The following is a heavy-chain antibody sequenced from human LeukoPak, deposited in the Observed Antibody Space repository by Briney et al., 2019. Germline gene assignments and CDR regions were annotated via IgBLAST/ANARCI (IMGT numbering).Heavy chain of an antibody. CDR1: GGSISSYH. D-gene: IGHD2-2*01. V-gene: IGHV4-59*01. CDR2: IYNSGST. J-gene: IGHJ3*02. Sequence: PSETLSLTCTVTGGSISSYHWSWIRQPPGKGLAWIGHIYNSGSTNYNPSLKSRVTISVDTSKNQFSLKLSYVTAADTAVYYCARCLSRSSNGFDIWGQGTMVTVSA. CDR3: ARCLSRSSNGFDI.